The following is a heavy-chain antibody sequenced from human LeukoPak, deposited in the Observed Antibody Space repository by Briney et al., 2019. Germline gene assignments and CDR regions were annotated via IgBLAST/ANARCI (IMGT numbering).Heavy chain of an antibody. J-gene: IGHJ6*02. Sequence: PGGSLRLSRAASGFTFDDYAMHWVRQAPGKGLEWVSGISWNSGSIGYADSVKGRFTISRDNAKNSLYLQMNSLRAEDTALYYCAKDIMDGEVPDTAIPYYYYGMDVWGQGATVTVSS. D-gene: IGHD5-18*01. V-gene: IGHV3-9*01. CDR3: AKDIMDGEVPDTAIPYYYYGMDV. CDR1: GFTFDDYA. CDR2: ISWNSGSI.